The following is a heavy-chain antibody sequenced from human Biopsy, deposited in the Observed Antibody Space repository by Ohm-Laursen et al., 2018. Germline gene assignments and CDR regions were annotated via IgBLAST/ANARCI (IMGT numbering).Heavy chain of an antibody. Sequence: SDTLSLTCTVSGGFISTYYWNWIRQPAGKALEWIGRIYNTGSTNYNPSLQSRVTISVDTSKNHFSLRLRSVTPADTAIYYCARDRGYYSDRTVPGYFDLWGRGTLVTASS. CDR2: IYNTGST. D-gene: IGHD3-22*01. V-gene: IGHV4-4*07. J-gene: IGHJ2*01. CDR3: ARDRGYYSDRTVPGYFDL. CDR1: GGFISTYY.